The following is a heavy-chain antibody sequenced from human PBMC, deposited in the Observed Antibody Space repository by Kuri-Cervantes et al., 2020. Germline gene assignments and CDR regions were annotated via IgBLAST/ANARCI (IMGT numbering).Heavy chain of an antibody. Sequence: GESLKISCAASGFTLSSYWMHWVRQAPGKGLVWVSRSNSDGSRISFADSVKGRFTISRDSAKNTLYLQMNSLRAEDTAVYYCARSDWFDPWGQGTLVTASS. V-gene: IGHV3-74*01. CDR3: ARSDWFDP. CDR1: GFTLSSYW. CDR2: SNSDGSRI. J-gene: IGHJ5*02.